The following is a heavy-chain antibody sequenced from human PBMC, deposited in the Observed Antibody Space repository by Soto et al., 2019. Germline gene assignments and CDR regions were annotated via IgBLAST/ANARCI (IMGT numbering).Heavy chain of an antibody. CDR2: IYYSGST. CDR1: GCSISSYY. D-gene: IGHD3-16*01. V-gene: IGHV4-59*08. J-gene: IGHJ4*02. Sequence: SETLFLTCTVSGCSISSYYWSWIRQPTGKGLKRIGYIYYSGSTNYNPSLKSRVTISVDTSKNQFSLKLSSVTAADTAGYYCARRWGTTFDYWGQGTLVT. CDR3: ARRWGTTFDY.